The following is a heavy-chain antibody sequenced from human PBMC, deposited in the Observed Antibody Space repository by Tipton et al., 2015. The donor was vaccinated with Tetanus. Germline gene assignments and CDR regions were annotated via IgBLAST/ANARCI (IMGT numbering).Heavy chain of an antibody. D-gene: IGHD6-13*01. CDR1: GFTFSSYS. J-gene: IGHJ4*02. V-gene: IGHV3-21*01. CDR2: ISSSSSYM. Sequence: SLRLSCAASGFTFSSYSMNWVRQAPGKGLEWVSSISSSSSYMYYADSVKGRFTISRDNAKKSLDLQMNSLRAEDTGVYYCVVHSSSWYTDYLDYWGQGTLVTVSS. CDR3: VVHSSSWYTDYLDY.